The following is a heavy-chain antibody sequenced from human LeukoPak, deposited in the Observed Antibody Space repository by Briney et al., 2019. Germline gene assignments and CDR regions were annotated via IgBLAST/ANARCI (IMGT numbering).Heavy chain of an antibody. Sequence: KPSETLSLTCTVSGGSINSYYWSWIRQPPGKGLEWIRYIYYSESTSYNPSLKSRVTISVDTSKNQFSLKVRSVTAADTAVYFCAREASRAGTYYFDYWGQGTLLTVSS. CDR1: GGSINSYY. CDR3: AREASRAGTYYFDY. D-gene: IGHD3-10*01. J-gene: IGHJ4*02. CDR2: IYYSEST. V-gene: IGHV4-59*01.